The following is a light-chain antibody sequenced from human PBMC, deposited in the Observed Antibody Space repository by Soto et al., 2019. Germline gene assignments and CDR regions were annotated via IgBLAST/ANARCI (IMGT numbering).Light chain of an antibody. CDR2: AAS. CDR1: QDIGND. J-gene: IGKJ1*01. CDR3: LQVFNFPRA. Sequence: AIRMTQSPSSLAGSVGDRLTITCRASQDIGNDLGWYQQKPGKAPKLLIYAASSLQSGVSSRFSGSGSGTEFTLTISSLQPEDFATYYCLQVFNFPRAFGQGTKVDIK. V-gene: IGKV1-6*02.